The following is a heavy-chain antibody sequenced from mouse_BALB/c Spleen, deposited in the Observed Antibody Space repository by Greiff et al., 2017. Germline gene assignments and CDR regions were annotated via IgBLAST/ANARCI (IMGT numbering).Heavy chain of an antibody. Sequence: VQLQQSGPGLVKPSQSLSLTCTVTGYSITSDYAWNWIRQFPGNKLEWMGYISYSGSTSYNPSLKSRISITRDTSKNQFFLQLNSVTTEDTATYYCARGTATYAMDYWGQGTSVTVSS. V-gene: IGHV3-2*02. J-gene: IGHJ4*01. CDR2: ISYSGST. D-gene: IGHD1-2*01. CDR1: GYSITSDYA. CDR3: ARGTATYAMDY.